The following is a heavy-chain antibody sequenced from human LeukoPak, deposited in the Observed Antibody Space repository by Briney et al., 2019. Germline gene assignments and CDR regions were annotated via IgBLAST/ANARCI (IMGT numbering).Heavy chain of an antibody. Sequence: PGGSLRLSCAASGFTFDDYAMHWVRQAPGKGLEWVSLISWDGGSTYYADSVKGRFTISRDNSKNTLYLQMNSLRAEDTAVYYCARDSGYFDYWGQGTLVTVSS. J-gene: IGHJ4*02. D-gene: IGHD2-15*01. V-gene: IGHV3-43D*03. CDR2: ISWDGGST. CDR1: GFTFDDYA. CDR3: ARDSGYFDY.